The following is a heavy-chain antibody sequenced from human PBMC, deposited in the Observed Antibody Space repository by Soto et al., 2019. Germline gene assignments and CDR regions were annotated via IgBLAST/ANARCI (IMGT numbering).Heavy chain of an antibody. J-gene: IGHJ6*03. CDR2: IGTAGDT. V-gene: IGHV3-13*01. D-gene: IGHD5-18*01. Sequence: GGSLRLSCAASGFTFSSYDMHWVRQATGKGLEWVSAIGTAGDTYYPGSVKGRFTISRENAKNSLYLQMNSLRAGDTAVYYCARGLWDPYMDVWGKGTTVTVSS. CDR3: ARGLWDPYMDV. CDR1: GFTFSSYD.